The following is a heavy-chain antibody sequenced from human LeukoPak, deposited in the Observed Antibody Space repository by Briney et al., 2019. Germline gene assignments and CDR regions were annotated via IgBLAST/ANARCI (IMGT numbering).Heavy chain of an antibody. CDR3: ARIDGDYGPY. D-gene: IGHD4-17*01. V-gene: IGHV1-2*02. Sequence: ASVKVSRKASRYTLTGYFMHSGRQAPGQGLEWMGWINPNSGGTNYAQKFQGRVTMTRDKSISTAYMELSRLRSDDTAVYYCARIDGDYGPYWGQGTLVTVSS. CDR2: INPNSGGT. J-gene: IGHJ4*02. CDR1: RYTLTGYF.